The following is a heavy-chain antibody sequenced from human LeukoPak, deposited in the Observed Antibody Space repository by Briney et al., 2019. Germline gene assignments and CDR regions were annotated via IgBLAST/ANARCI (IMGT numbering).Heavy chain of an antibody. Sequence: PSETLSLTCTVSGASIRSYFWSWIRQSPGKGLEWIGYVYDNDISNFNPSLESRVTILVDRSKSQFSLKLRSVTAADTAVYYCARGLVLATDDAFDIWGPGTMVTVSS. CDR1: GASIRSYF. CDR2: VYDNDIS. J-gene: IGHJ3*02. D-gene: IGHD5-12*01. V-gene: IGHV4-59*01. CDR3: ARGLVLATDDAFDI.